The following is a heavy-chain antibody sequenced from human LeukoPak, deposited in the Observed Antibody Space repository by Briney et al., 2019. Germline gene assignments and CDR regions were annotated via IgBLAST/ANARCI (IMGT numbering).Heavy chain of an antibody. J-gene: IGHJ4*02. CDR1: GFTFSKYA. V-gene: IGHV3-23*01. D-gene: IGHD6-6*01. Sequence: GGSLRLSCEGSGFTFSKYAMNWVRQAPGKGLEWVSAMSGTGASTYYIDSVKGRFTISRDNSNNTLYLQMNSLRAEDTAIYYCAKDLWHLVRMIDHWGQGVLVIVSS. CDR3: AKDLWHLVRMIDH. CDR2: MSGTGAST.